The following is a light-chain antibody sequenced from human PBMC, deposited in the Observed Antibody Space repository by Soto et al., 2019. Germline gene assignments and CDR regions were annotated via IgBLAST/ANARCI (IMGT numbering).Light chain of an antibody. CDR2: DAS. CDR3: HQFHNLPLCT. CDR1: QDISNF. J-gene: IGKJ2*02. Sequence: DIQMTQSPSSLSASVGDRVTITCQASQDISNFLHWYQHKPGKAPKLLIYDASNLETGVPSRFSASGSKTNFTFTISSLQSEDFATYYCHQFHNLPLCTFGQGTMVEIK. V-gene: IGKV1-33*01.